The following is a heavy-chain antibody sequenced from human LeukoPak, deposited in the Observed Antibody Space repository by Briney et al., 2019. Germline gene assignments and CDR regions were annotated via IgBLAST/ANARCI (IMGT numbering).Heavy chain of an antibody. CDR1: GFTFSSYA. J-gene: IGHJ4*02. D-gene: IGHD6-19*01. Sequence: PGGPLRLSCAASGFTFSSYAMSWVRQAPGKGLEWVSGISGSSDRKHDADSVKGRFTISRDNSKNTVYLQMNSLRADDTAVYYCAKERSSGWPFDYWGEGTLVTVSS. CDR3: AKERSSGWPFDY. V-gene: IGHV3-23*01. CDR2: ISGSSDRK.